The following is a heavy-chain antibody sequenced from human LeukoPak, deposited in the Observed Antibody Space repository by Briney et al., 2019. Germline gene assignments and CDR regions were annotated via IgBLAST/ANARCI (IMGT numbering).Heavy chain of an antibody. CDR2: ISSSSSTI. J-gene: IGHJ4*02. CDR3: ARVSGGYSYGPMIFDY. D-gene: IGHD5-18*01. Sequence: GGSLRLSCAASGFTFSSYSMNWVRQAPGKGLEWVSYISSSSSTIYYADSVKGRFTISRDSAKNSLYLQMSSLRDEDTAVYYCARVSGGYSYGPMIFDYWGQGTLVTVSS. V-gene: IGHV3-48*02. CDR1: GFTFSSYS.